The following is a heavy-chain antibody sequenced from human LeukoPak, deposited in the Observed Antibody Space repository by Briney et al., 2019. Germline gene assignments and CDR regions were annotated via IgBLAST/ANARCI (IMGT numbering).Heavy chain of an antibody. CDR1: GDSVSSNSAA. D-gene: IGHD1-26*01. CDR3: ARGGPWDLPVGKFDY. CDR2: TYYKSKWYK. J-gene: IGHJ4*02. V-gene: IGHV6-1*01. Sequence: SQTLSLTCAISGDSVSSNSAAWNWIRQSPSRGLEWLGRTYYKSKWYKDYAGSVNSRITINPDTSKNQFSLQLKCVTPEDRAVYYCARGGPWDLPVGKFDYWGQGTLVTVSS.